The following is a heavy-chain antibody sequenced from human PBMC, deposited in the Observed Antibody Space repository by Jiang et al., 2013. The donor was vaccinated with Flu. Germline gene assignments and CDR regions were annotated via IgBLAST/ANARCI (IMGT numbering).Heavy chain of an antibody. CDR1: GYAFSTYW. CDR2: IYPGDSET. J-gene: IGHJ4*02. D-gene: IGHD6-19*01. CDR3: IRRFGGCFDY. V-gene: IGHV5-51*01. Sequence: VQLVESGAEVKKPGESLKISCKASGYAFSTYWIGWVRQMPGKGLEWMAIIYPGDSETRYSPSFQGQVTISADTPSATVHLQWTSLKASGTAMYYCIRRFGGCFDYWGQGAPVTVSS.